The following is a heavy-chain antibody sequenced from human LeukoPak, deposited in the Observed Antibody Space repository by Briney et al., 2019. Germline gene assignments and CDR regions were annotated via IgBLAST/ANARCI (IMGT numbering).Heavy chain of an antibody. CDR1: GFSFSTYW. CDR3: ARGYCSSTSCYSAD. D-gene: IGHD2-2*01. CDR2: INSDGSST. V-gene: IGHV3-74*01. Sequence: GGSLRLSCAASGFSFSTYWMHWVRQAPGKGLVWVSRINSDGSSTSYADSVKGRFTISRENAKNTLYLQMNSLRAEDTAVYYCARGYCSSTSCYSADWGQGTLVTVSS. J-gene: IGHJ4*02.